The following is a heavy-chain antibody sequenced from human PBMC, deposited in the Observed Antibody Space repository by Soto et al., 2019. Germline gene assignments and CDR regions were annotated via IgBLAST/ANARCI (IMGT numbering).Heavy chain of an antibody. CDR2: ISDSRDST. CDR3: AKDHAWGRRVTTRFDY. V-gene: IGHV3-23*01. CDR1: GFTFSTYG. J-gene: IGHJ4*02. Sequence: EVQLLESGGNLVQPGGSLRLSCAASGFTFSTYGMTWVRQAPGKGLEWVSSISDSRDSTYYADSVKGRFTISRDNSKNTLFLQMNSLRAEDTAVYYCAKDHAWGRRVTTRFDYWGQGALVTVSS. D-gene: IGHD4-17*01.